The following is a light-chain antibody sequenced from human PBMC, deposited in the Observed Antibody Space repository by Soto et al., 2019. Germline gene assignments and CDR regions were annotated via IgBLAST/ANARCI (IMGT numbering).Light chain of an antibody. CDR1: QSVFSN. J-gene: IGKJ2*01. Sequence: EIVMTQSPATLSVSPGERATLSCRASQSVFSNLAWYPQKPGQAPRLLIYGASTRATGIPARFSGSGSGTEFTLSISSLQSEDFAVYYCQEYNNWPPYTFGQGTTLEIK. CDR3: QEYNNWPPYT. CDR2: GAS. V-gene: IGKV3-15*01.